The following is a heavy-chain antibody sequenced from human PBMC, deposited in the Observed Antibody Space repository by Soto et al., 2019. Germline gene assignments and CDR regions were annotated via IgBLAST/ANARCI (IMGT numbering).Heavy chain of an antibody. Sequence: SETLSLTCAVYGGSLSGYYWSWIRQPPGKGLEWIGEINHSGSTNYNPSLKSRVTISVDTSKNQFSLKLSSVTAADTAVYYCARGRGYSSGWYWFDPWGQGTLVTVSS. V-gene: IGHV4-34*01. CDR3: ARGRGYSSGWYWFDP. J-gene: IGHJ5*02. CDR1: GGSLSGYY. CDR2: INHSGST. D-gene: IGHD6-19*01.